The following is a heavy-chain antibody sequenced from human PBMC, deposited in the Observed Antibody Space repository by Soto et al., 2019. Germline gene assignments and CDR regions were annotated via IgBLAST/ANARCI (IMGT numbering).Heavy chain of an antibody. CDR3: ARGRRLNQPLDY. V-gene: IGHV1-69*01. CDR1: GGTFSSYA. J-gene: IGHJ4*02. D-gene: IGHD2-2*01. Sequence: QVQLVQSGAEVKKPGSSVKVSCKASGGTFSSYAISWVRQAPGQGLEWMGGIIPIFGTANYAQKFQGRVTITADESTSPAYRERSSLRSEDTAVYYCARGRRLNQPLDYWGQGTLVTVSS. CDR2: IIPIFGTA.